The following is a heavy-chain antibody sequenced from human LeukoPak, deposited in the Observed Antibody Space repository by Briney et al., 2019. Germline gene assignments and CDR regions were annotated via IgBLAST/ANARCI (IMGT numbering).Heavy chain of an antibody. Sequence: ASVKVSCKASGYTFTSYDINWVRQATGQGLEWMGWMNPNSGNTGYAQKFQGRVTITRNTSISTAYMELSSLRSEDTAVYYCARGGGEVLRFLEWLSAYYFDYWGQGTLVTVSS. CDR3: ARGGGEVLRFLEWLSAYYFDY. J-gene: IGHJ4*02. CDR2: MNPNSGNT. CDR1: GYTFTSYD. D-gene: IGHD3-3*01. V-gene: IGHV1-8*03.